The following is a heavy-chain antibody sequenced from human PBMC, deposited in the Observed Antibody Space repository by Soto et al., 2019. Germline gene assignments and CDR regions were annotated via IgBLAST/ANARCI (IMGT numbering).Heavy chain of an antibody. D-gene: IGHD3-22*01. CDR2: INPSGGST. Sequence: ASVKVSCKASGYTFTSYYMHWVRQAPGQGLEWMGIINPSGGSTSYAQKFQGRVTMTRDTSTSTVYMELSSLRSEDTAVYYCARPGGDYYDSSGYYFEDAFDIRGQGTMVTVSS. CDR1: GYTFTSYY. CDR3: ARPGGDYYDSSGYYFEDAFDI. J-gene: IGHJ3*02. V-gene: IGHV1-46*01.